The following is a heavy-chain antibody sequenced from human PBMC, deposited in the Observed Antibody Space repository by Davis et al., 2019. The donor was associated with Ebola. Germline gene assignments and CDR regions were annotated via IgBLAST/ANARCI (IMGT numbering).Heavy chain of an antibody. J-gene: IGHJ6*02. CDR1: GYTFTSYA. Sequence: AASVKVSCKASGYTFTSYAISWVRQAPGQGLERMGRIIPILGIANYAQKFQGRVTITADKSTSTAYMELSSLRSEDTAVYYCASSSSSSAYYYYGMDVWGQGTTVTVSS. CDR2: IIPILGIA. D-gene: IGHD6-6*01. CDR3: ASSSSSSAYYYYGMDV. V-gene: IGHV1-69*04.